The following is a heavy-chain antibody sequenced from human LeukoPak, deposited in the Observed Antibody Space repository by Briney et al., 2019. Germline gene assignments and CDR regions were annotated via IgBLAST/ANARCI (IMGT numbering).Heavy chain of an antibody. CDR1: GGSISSSSYY. Sequence: SETLSLTCTVSGGSISSSSYYWGWIRQPPGKGLEWIGSIYYSGSTYYNPSLKSRVTISVDTSKNQFSLKLSSVTAADTAVYYCARVSSREDFDYWGQGTLVTVSS. J-gene: IGHJ4*02. CDR2: IYYSGST. V-gene: IGHV4-39*07. CDR3: ARVSSREDFDY.